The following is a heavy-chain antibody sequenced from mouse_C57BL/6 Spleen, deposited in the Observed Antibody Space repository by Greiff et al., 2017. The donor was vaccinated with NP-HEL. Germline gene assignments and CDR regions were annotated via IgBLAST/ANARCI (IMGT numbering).Heavy chain of an antibody. CDR3: ARYGNYARGAMDY. V-gene: IGHV1-64*01. D-gene: IGHD2-10*02. J-gene: IGHJ4*01. CDR2: IHPNSGST. Sequence: QVQLQQPGAELVKPGASVKLSCQASGYTFTSYWMHWVKQRPGQGLEWIGMIHPNSGSTNYNEKFKSKATLTVDKSSSTAYMQLSSLTSEDSAVYYCARYGNYARGAMDYWGQGTSVTVSS. CDR1: GYTFTSYW.